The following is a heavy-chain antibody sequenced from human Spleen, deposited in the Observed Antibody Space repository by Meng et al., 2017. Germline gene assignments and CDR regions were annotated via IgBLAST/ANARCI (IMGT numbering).Heavy chain of an antibody. V-gene: IGHV1-2*02. CDR1: GSTFPDYW. D-gene: IGHD6-13*01. Sequence: VQLVRSGAEVNKPGAPVKVSCKASGSTFPDYWLHWVRRAPGQGLEWMGWINPKSGDTHYAQRFQGRVTMTGDTSISTAYMELSGLRSDDTAMYYCARDEDISAAGKLFGDYWGQGTLVTVSS. CDR2: INPKSGDT. J-gene: IGHJ4*02. CDR3: ARDEDISAAGKLFGDY.